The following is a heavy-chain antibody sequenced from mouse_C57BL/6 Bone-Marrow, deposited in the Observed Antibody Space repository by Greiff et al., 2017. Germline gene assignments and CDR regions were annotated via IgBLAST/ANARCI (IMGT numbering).Heavy chain of an antibody. D-gene: IGHD1-1*01. CDR3: ARDYCSSYDAMDY. V-gene: IGHV1-63*01. J-gene: IGHJ4*01. CDR2: IYPGGGYT. Sequence: QVQLQQSGAELVRPGTSVKMSCKASGYTFTNYWIGWAKQRPGHGLEWIGDIYPGGGYTNYNEKFKGKATLTADKSSSPAYMQFSSLTSEDSAIYYCARDYCSSYDAMDYWGQGTSVTVSS. CDR1: GYTFTNYW.